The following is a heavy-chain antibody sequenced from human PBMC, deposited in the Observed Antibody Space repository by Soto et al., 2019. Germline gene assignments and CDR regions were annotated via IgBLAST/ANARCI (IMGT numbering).Heavy chain of an antibody. CDR3: ARDLKGVWFDP. V-gene: IGHV4-59*01. CDR1: GGSISSYY. Sequence: SETLSLTCTVSGGSISSYYWSWIRQPPGKGLEWIGYIYYSGSTNYNPSLKSRVTISVDTSKNQFSLKLSSVTAADTAVYYCARDLKGVWFDPWGQGTLVTVSS. CDR2: IYYSGST. J-gene: IGHJ5*02.